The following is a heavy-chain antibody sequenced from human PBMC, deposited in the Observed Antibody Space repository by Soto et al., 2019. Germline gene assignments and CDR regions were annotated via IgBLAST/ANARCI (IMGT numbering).Heavy chain of an antibody. J-gene: IGHJ4*02. V-gene: IGHV3-49*03. CDR2: IRSKAYGGTT. D-gene: IGHD3-10*01. CDR3: AVLWFGEPARFDY. CDR1: GFTFGDYA. Sequence: GGSLRLSCTASGFTFGDYAMSWFRQAPGKGLEWVGFIRSKAYGGTTEYAASVKGRFTISRDDSKSIAYLQLNSLRAEDTAVYYRAVLWFGEPARFDYWGQGTLVTVSS.